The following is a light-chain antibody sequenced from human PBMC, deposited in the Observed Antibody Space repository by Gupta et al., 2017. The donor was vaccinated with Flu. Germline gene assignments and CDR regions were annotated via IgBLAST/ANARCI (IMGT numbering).Light chain of an antibody. V-gene: IGLV1-51*02. Sequence: SSSNIENNYVAWYQQLPGTAPKLLIYENNKRPSGIPDRFSGSKSDTSATRGITGLQTGDEADYYCGTWDSSLSAWVFGGGTKLTVL. CDR2: ENN. CDR3: GTWDSSLSAWV. CDR1: SSNIENNY. J-gene: IGLJ3*02.